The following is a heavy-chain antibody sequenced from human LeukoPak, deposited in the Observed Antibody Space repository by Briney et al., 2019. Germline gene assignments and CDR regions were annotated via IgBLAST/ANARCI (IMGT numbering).Heavy chain of an antibody. D-gene: IGHD2-21*02. CDR3: ARDLPYCGGDCYLAYYYYYMDV. J-gene: IGHJ6*03. CDR1: GYSISSGYY. V-gene: IGHV4-38-2*02. Sequence: SETLSLTCTVSGYSISSGYYWGWIRQPPGKGLEWIGSIYHSGSTYYNPSLKSRVTISVDTSKNQFSLKLSSVTAADTAVYYCARDLPYCGGDCYLAYYYYYMDVWGKGTTVTVSS. CDR2: IYHSGST.